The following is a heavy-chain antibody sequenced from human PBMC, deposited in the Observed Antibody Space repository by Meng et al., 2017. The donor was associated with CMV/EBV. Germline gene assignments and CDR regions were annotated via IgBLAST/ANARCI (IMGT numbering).Heavy chain of an antibody. D-gene: IGHD1-26*01. CDR3: ARGRGGSYPHPRPRWFDP. CDR2: INHSGST. J-gene: IGHJ5*02. Sequence: SETLSLTCAVYGGSFSGYYWSWIRQPPGKVLEWIGEINHSGSTNYNPSLKSRVTISVDTSKNQFSLKLSSVTAADTAVYYCARGRGGSYPHPRPRWFDPWGQGTLVTVSS. CDR1: GGSFSGYY. V-gene: IGHV4-34*01.